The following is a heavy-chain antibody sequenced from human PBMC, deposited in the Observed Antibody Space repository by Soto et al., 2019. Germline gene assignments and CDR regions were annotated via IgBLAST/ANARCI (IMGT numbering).Heavy chain of an antibody. CDR3: ARSFIVGAIPYNWFDP. CDR1: GGTFSSYA. D-gene: IGHD1-26*01. J-gene: IGHJ5*02. Sequence: QVQLVQSGAEVKKPGSSVKVSCKASGGTFSSYAISWVRQAPGQGLGGWGGIIPIFGTANTAQKFQGRVTITADESTSTAYMELSSLRSEDTAVYYCARSFIVGAIPYNWFDPWGQGTLVTVSS. V-gene: IGHV1-69*01. CDR2: IIPIFGTA.